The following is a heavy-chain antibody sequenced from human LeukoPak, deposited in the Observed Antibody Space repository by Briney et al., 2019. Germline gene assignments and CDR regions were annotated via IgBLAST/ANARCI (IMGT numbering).Heavy chain of an antibody. Sequence: SETLSLTCTVSGGSLNTYYWSSVRQPPGKGLEWIGYNSGTTDYNPSPKSRVTISVDTSKNQFSLNLTSVTAEDTAVYYCARGPSTIWFDPWGQGTLVTVSS. J-gene: IGHJ5*02. V-gene: IGHV4-59*01. CDR2: NSGTT. CDR1: GGSLNTYY. D-gene: IGHD2-2*01. CDR3: ARGPSTIWFDP.